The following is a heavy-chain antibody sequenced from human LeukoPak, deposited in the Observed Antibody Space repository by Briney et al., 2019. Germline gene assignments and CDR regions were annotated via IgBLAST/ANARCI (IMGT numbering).Heavy chain of an antibody. V-gene: IGHV4-30-4*01. CDR3: ASSSIMITFGGVIATFDI. CDR2: IYYSGST. D-gene: IGHD3-16*02. J-gene: IGHJ3*02. Sequence: SETLSLTCTVSGGSISSGDYYWSWIRQPPGKGLEWIGYIYYSGSTYYNPSLKSRVTMSVDASKNQFSLKLGSVTAADTAVYYCASSSIMITFGGVIATFDIWGQGTMVTVSS. CDR1: GGSISSGDYY.